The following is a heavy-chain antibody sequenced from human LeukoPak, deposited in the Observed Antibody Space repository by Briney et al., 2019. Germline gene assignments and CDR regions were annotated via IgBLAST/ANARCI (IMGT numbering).Heavy chain of an antibody. CDR2: IYSGGTT. CDR3: AKLNLAETNY. CDR1: GFTVSGNY. V-gene: IGHV3-53*01. J-gene: IGHJ4*02. Sequence: GGSLRLSCAVSGFTVSGNYMSWVRQAPGKGLEWVSLIYSGGTTYYADSVKGRFTISRDNSKNTLYLQMNSLRAEDTAVYYCAKLNLAETNYWGQGTLVTVSS. D-gene: IGHD1-14*01.